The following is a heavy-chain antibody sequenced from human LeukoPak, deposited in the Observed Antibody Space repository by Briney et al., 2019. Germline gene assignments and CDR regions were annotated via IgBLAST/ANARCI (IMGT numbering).Heavy chain of an antibody. J-gene: IGHJ4*02. Sequence: GASVKVSCKASGGTFSSYAISWVRQAPGQGLEWMGWINPNSGGTNYAQKFQGRVTMTRDTSISTAYMELSRLRSDDTAVYYCAGAAAGLDYWGQGTLVTVSS. CDR1: GGTFSSYA. D-gene: IGHD6-13*01. CDR3: AGAAAGLDY. CDR2: INPNSGGT. V-gene: IGHV1-2*02.